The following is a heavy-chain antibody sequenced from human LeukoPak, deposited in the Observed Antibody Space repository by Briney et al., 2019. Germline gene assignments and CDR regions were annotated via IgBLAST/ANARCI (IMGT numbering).Heavy chain of an antibody. V-gene: IGHV4-59*01. CDR1: GGSISSYY. D-gene: IGHD3-10*01. CDR2: IYYSGST. Sequence: SETLSLTCTVSGGSISSYYWSWIRQPPGKGLEWIGYIYYSGSTNYNPSLKSRVTISVDTSKNQFSLKLSSVTAADTAVYYCARSSGRNYYYYMDVRGKGTTVTVSS. J-gene: IGHJ6*03. CDR3: ARSSGRNYYYYMDV.